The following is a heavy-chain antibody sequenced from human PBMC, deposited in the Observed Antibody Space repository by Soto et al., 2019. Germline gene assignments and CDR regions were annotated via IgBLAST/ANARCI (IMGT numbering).Heavy chain of an antibody. J-gene: IGHJ3*02. V-gene: IGHV4-4*07. CDR3: TRSPSTSSIGTFDI. CDR1: GGSISAFY. Sequence: QVQLQESGPGLVKPSETLSLTCSVSGGSISAFYWNWIRQPAGRGLEWIVRIYRNGHTNYNPSLNSRVSMSVDTARNQFSLQLESVTAADTATYFCTRSPSTSSIGTFDIWGRGTMVTVSS. D-gene: IGHD1-1*01. CDR2: IYRNGHT.